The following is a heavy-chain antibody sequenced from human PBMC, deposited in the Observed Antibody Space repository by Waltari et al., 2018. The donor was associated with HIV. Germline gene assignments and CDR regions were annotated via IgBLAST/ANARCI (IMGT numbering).Heavy chain of an antibody. CDR3: ARRDGYNVVDF. Sequence: QVQLVESGGGVVQPGRSLRLYCAASGFTFGSYGMHWVRQAPGKGLEWVAVIWYDGSNKYYADSVKGRFIISRDNSKNTLYLEMNSLRVEDTAVYYCARRDGYNVVDFWGQGTLVTVSS. J-gene: IGHJ4*02. V-gene: IGHV3-33*01. D-gene: IGHD5-12*01. CDR2: IWYDGSNK. CDR1: GFTFGSYG.